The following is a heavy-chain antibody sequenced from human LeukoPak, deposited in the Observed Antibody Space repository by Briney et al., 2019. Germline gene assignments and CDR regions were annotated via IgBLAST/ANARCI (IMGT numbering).Heavy chain of an antibody. V-gene: IGHV3-53*01. CDR1: GFTVSSNF. Sequence: GGSLRLSCAASGFTVSSNFMSWVRQAPGKGLEWVSVIYGGGSTYYADSVKGRFTISRDTSKNTLYLQMNSLRAEDTAVYYCASWPGGWYGEDSWGQGTLVTVSS. CDR2: IYGGGST. CDR3: ASWPGGWYGEDS. D-gene: IGHD6-19*01. J-gene: IGHJ4*02.